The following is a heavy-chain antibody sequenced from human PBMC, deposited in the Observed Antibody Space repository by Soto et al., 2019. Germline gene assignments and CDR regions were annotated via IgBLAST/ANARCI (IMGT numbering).Heavy chain of an antibody. J-gene: IGHJ4*02. CDR2: IYYSGST. CDR3: ARTGTTRTLDY. Sequence: SETLSLTCTVSGGSISSGGYYWSWIRQHPGKGLEWIGYIYYSGSTYYNPSLKSRVTISVDTSKNQFSLKLSSVTAADTAVYYCARTGTTRTLDYWGQGTLVTVS. CDR1: GGSISSGGYY. V-gene: IGHV4-31*03. D-gene: IGHD1-7*01.